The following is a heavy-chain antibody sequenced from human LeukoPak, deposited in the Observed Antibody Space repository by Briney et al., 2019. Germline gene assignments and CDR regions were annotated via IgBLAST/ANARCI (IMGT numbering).Heavy chain of an antibody. J-gene: IGHJ4*02. Sequence: GGSLSLSCAASGFTFSSYGMNWVRQAPGKGLEWVSYISTSSSTIYYADSVKGRFTISRDNAKNSLYLQMNSLRDEDTAVYYCARRGCLGSCYSGFDYWGQGTLVTVSS. CDR3: ARRGCLGSCYSGFDY. V-gene: IGHV3-48*02. CDR2: ISTSSSTI. CDR1: GFTFSSYG. D-gene: IGHD2-15*01.